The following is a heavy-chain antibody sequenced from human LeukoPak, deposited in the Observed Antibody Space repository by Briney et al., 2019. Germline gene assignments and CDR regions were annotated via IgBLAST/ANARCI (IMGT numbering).Heavy chain of an antibody. D-gene: IGHD3-3*01. V-gene: IGHV1-8*03. Sequence: ASVKVSCKASGYTFTSYDINWVRQATGHGLEWMGWMNPNSGNTGYAQKFQGRVTITRITSISTAYMELSSLRSQDTAVYYCTSGDFWQPFDPWGQGTLVTVSS. CDR3: TSGDFWQPFDP. CDR1: GYTFTSYD. CDR2: MNPNSGNT. J-gene: IGHJ5*02.